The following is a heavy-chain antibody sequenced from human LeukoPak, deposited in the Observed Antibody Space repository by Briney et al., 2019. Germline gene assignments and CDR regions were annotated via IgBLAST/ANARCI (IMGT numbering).Heavy chain of an antibody. CDR3: ARAPMIVVVFPPRLDF. J-gene: IGHJ4*02. D-gene: IGHD3-22*01. Sequence: ASVKVSCKPSGYTFTGYYMHWVRQAPGQGLEWMGWINPNTGGTNYAQTFQGRVTMTSDTAISTAYMELSSLKSDDTAMYYCARAPMIVVVFPPRLDFWGQGTLVTVSS. CDR1: GYTFTGYY. V-gene: IGHV1-2*02. CDR2: INPNTGGT.